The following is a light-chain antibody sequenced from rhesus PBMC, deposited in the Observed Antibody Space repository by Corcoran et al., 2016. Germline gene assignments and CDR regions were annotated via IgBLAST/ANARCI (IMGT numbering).Light chain of an antibody. CDR1: QSVSSS. V-gene: IGKV3-24*01. CDR2: GAS. Sequence: EIVMTQSPATLSLSPGERATLSCRASQSVSSSLAWYQQQPGQAPRLLIYGASSRATGIPDMFSGSGSGTDCTLTISSLEPEDGAVYYCLQHSNWPLTFGGGTKVELK. J-gene: IGKJ4*01. CDR3: LQHSNWPLT.